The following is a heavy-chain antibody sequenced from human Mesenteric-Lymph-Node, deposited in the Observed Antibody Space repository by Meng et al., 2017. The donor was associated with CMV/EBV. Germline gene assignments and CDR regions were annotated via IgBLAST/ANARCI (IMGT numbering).Heavy chain of an antibody. CDR1: GGSFSNYY. CDR2: INHSGST. CDR3: ATGTYYCSTTSCYPDV. Sequence: SETLSLTCAVYGGSFSNYYWSWIRQPPGKGLEWIGEINHSGSTNYNPFLKSRATISADTSKNQFSLKLSSVTAADTAVYYCATGTYYCSTTSCYPDVWGQGTTVTVSS. J-gene: IGHJ6*02. V-gene: IGHV4-34*01. D-gene: IGHD2-2*01.